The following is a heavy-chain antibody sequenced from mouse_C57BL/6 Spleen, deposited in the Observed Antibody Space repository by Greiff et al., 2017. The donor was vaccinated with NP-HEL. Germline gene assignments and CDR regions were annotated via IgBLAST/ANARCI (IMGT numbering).Heavy chain of an antibody. CDR2: INPSNGGT. CDR1: GYTFTSYW. D-gene: IGHD2-3*01. CDR3: ARGRWLLFYMDY. V-gene: IGHV1-53*01. J-gene: IGHJ4*01. Sequence: QVQLQQSGTELVKPGASVKLSCKASGYTFTSYWMHWVKQRPGQGLEWIGNINPSNGGTNYNEKFKSKATLTVDKSSSTAYMQLSSLTSEDSAVYYCARGRWLLFYMDYWGQGTSVTVSS.